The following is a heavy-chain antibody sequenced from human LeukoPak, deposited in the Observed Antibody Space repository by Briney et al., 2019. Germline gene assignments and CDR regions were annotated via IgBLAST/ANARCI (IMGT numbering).Heavy chain of an antibody. V-gene: IGHV3-21*01. D-gene: IGHD3-10*01. CDR1: GFIFSSCS. CDR3: AKGSGGSGSFYNHFDC. CDR2: ISNSGTYI. J-gene: IGHJ4*02. Sequence: GGSLRLSCAASGFIFSSCSMNWVRQAPGKGLEWVSSISNSGTYIFYADSVKGRFTMSRDNGKNSLFLQMNSLRTEDTAVFYCAKGSGGSGSFYNHFDCWGQGTLVTVSS.